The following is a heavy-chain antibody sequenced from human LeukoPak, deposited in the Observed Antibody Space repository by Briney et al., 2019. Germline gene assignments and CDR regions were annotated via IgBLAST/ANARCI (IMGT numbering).Heavy chain of an antibody. Sequence: SETLSLTCTVSGGSISSNNYYWGWIRQPPGKGLEWIGNIYYSGSTYYNPSLKSRVSISVDTSKNQFSLKLSSVTAADTAVYYCARGPNSNWSGLDFWGQGTLLTVSS. CDR2: IYYSGST. CDR3: ARGPNSNWSGLDF. V-gene: IGHV4-39*01. J-gene: IGHJ4*02. CDR1: GGSISSNNYY. D-gene: IGHD6-6*01.